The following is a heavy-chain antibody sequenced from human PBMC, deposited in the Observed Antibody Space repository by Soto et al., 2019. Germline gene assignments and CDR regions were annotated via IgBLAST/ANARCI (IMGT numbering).Heavy chain of an antibody. Sequence: PVGSLRLSCAVSGFTFSSYGMHWVRQAPGKGLEWVAFIGYDGSNKYYGKSVKGRFTISRDNSKNTLYLQMSSLRAEDTAVYYCARDVGIQVWLYYAMDVWGQGTTVTVSS. CDR3: ARDVGIQVWLYYAMDV. CDR2: IGYDGSNK. J-gene: IGHJ6*02. CDR1: GFTFSSYG. D-gene: IGHD5-18*01. V-gene: IGHV3-30*02.